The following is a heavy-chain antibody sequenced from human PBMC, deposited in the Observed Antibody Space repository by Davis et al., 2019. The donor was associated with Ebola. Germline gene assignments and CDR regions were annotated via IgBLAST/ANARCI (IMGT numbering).Heavy chain of an antibody. Sequence: PGGSLRLSCAASGFTFYIHAMTWVRQAPGTGLEWVSSITGGGDYTYYADSVRGRFSISRDNSKNTLYLTMNSLRVDDTAIYYCAKGGFLEDYLDVWGQGTLVTVSS. V-gene: IGHV3-23*01. CDR2: ITGGGDYT. CDR3: AKGGFLEDYLDV. D-gene: IGHD3-3*01. CDR1: GFTFYIHA. J-gene: IGHJ4*02.